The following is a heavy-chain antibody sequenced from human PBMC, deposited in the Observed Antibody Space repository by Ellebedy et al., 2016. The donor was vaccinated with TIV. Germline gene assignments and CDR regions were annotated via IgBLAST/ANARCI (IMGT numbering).Heavy chain of an antibody. Sequence: GESLKISCAASGFTFSSCGMHWVRQAPGKGLEWVAVISYDGTKKYYIDSVKGRFTISRDNSKNTLYLQMNSLRAEDTAVYYCAREDRIRFLEWLSNDAFDIWGQGTMVTVSS. V-gene: IGHV3-30*03. CDR2: ISYDGTKK. D-gene: IGHD3-3*01. CDR1: GFTFSSCG. J-gene: IGHJ3*02. CDR3: AREDRIRFLEWLSNDAFDI.